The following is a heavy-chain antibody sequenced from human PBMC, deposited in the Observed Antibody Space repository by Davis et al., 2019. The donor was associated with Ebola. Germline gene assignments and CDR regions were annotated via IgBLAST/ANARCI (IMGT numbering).Heavy chain of an antibody. V-gene: IGHV3-23*01. J-gene: IGHJ4*02. CDR1: VITFSSYA. CDR3: AKDASYYGDSVDY. CDR2: ISDSGGST. Sequence: GGSLRLSCTDSVITFSSYAMTWVRQAPGKGLEWVSAISDSGGSTYYADSVKGRFTISRDNSKNTLYLQMNSLRAEDTAVYYCAKDASYYGDSVDYWGQGTLVTVSS. D-gene: IGHD4-17*01.